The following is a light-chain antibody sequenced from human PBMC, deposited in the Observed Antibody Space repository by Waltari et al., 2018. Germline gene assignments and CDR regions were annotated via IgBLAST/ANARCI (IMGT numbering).Light chain of an antibody. J-gene: IGLJ2*01. V-gene: IGLV2-14*01. CDR3: SSYTITGTVL. Sequence: QSALTQPAPVSGSPGQSLIISCTGTSRDIRDYHYVSWYQQHPGKAPKLMIYEVTNRPSGVSSRFSGSKSGNMASLAISGLQPEDEADYYCSSYTITGTVLFGGGTKLTVL. CDR1: SRDIRDYHY. CDR2: EVT.